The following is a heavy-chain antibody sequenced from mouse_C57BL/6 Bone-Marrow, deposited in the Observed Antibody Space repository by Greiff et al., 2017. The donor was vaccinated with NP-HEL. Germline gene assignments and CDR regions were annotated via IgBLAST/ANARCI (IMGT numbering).Heavy chain of an antibody. CDR3: AREGLGRY. Sequence: VQLQQSGPELVKPGASVKISCKASGYTFTDYYMNWVKQSHGKSLEWIGDINPNNGGTSYNQKFKGKATLTVDKSSSTAYMELRSLTSEDSAVYYCAREGLGRYWGQGTTLTVSS. J-gene: IGHJ2*01. CDR2: INPNNGGT. V-gene: IGHV1-26*01. D-gene: IGHD4-1*01. CDR1: GYTFTDYY.